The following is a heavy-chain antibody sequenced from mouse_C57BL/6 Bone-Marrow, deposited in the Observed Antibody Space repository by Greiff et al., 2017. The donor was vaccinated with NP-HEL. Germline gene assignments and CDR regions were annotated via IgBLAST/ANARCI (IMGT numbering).Heavy chain of an antibody. CDR3: ARMEDGNYGFAY. CDR2: IDPSDSYT. Sequence: VKLQQPGAELVMPGASVKLSCKASGYTFTSYWMHWVKQRPGQGLEWIGEIDPSDSYTNYNQKFKGKSTLTVDKSSSTAYMQLSSLTSEDSAVYYCARMEDGNYGFAYWGQGTLVTVSA. D-gene: IGHD2-1*01. CDR1: GYTFTSYW. J-gene: IGHJ3*01. V-gene: IGHV1-69*01.